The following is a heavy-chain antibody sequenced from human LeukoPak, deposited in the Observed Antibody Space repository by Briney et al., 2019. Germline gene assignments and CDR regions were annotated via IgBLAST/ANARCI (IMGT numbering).Heavy chain of an antibody. CDR3: ARLHYYGSGSTMSLFDY. V-gene: IGHV4-4*07. J-gene: IGHJ4*02. CDR1: GGSISNYY. Sequence: SETLSLTCTVSGGSISNYYWSWIRQPAGKGLEWIGRIYTSGSTNYNPSLKSRVTMSVDTSKNQFSLKLSSVTAADTAVYYCARLHYYGSGSTMSLFDYWGQGTLVTVSS. CDR2: IYTSGST. D-gene: IGHD3-10*01.